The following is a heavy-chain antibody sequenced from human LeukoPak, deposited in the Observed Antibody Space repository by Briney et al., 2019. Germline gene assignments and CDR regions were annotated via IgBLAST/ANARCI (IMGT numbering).Heavy chain of an antibody. CDR3: ARVGAAGYAFDI. J-gene: IGHJ3*02. Sequence: SETLSLTCTVSGGSISSSSYYWGWIRQPPGKGLEWIGSIYYSGSTYYNPSLKSRVTISVDTSKNQFSLKLSSVTAADTAVYYCARVGAAGYAFDIWGQGTMVTVSS. CDR2: IYYSGST. CDR1: GGSISSSSYY. V-gene: IGHV4-39*07. D-gene: IGHD6-25*01.